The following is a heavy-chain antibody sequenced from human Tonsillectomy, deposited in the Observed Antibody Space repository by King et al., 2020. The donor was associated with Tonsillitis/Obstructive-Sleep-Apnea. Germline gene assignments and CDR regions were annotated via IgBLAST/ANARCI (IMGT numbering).Heavy chain of an antibody. CDR1: GYSFTSYW. CDR2: VDPSDSYT. CDR3: ASFGVVITFDYMDV. J-gene: IGHJ6*03. V-gene: IGHV5-10-1*01. D-gene: IGHD3-3*01. Sequence: QLVQSGAEVKKPGESLRISCKGSGYSFTSYWISWVRQIPGKGLEWMGRVDPSDSYTNYSPYCQGHVTISADKSISTAYLQCSSLKASDTAMYYCASFGVVITFDYMDVWGKGRTVTVPS.